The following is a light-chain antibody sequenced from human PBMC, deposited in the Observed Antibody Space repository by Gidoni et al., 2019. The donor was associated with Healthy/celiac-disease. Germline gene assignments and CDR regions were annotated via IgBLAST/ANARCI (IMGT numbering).Light chain of an antibody. CDR3: QQYNNLPRT. J-gene: IGKJ2*01. Sequence: EIVMTQSPATLSVSPGERATLSCRASQSVSSNLAWYQQKPGQAPRLLIYGASTRATGIPARFSGSGSGTEFTLTISSLQSEDFAVYYCQQYNNLPRTFGQGTKLEIK. V-gene: IGKV3-15*01. CDR1: QSVSSN. CDR2: GAS.